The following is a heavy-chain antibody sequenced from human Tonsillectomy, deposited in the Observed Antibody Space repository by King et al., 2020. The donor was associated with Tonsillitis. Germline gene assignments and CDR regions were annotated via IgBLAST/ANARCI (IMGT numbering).Heavy chain of an antibody. CDR2: ISWNSGSI. J-gene: IGHJ3*02. D-gene: IGHD4-23*01. Sequence: VQLVESGGGLVQPGRSLRLSCAASGFTFDDYAMHWVRQAPGKGLEWVSGISWNSGSICYADSVKGRFTISRDNAKNSLYLQMNSLRAEDTALYYCATDGGAVVKGAFDIWGQGTMVTVSS. V-gene: IGHV3-9*01. CDR1: GFTFDDYA. CDR3: ATDGGAVVKGAFDI.